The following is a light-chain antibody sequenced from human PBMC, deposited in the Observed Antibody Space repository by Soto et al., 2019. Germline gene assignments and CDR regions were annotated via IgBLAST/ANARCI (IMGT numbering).Light chain of an antibody. CDR3: SSYTCITGTV. J-gene: IGLJ1*01. V-gene: IGLV2-14*01. CDR1: SSDVGGYNY. Sequence: ALTQPASVSGSPGQSITIHCTGTSSDVGGYNYVACYQPHPGKAPKLMIYEVSNQPSGDYNLFSGSKSGNTASVTLSGLQAKDEADYSCSSYTCITGTVFGTGPKVTVL. CDR2: EVS.